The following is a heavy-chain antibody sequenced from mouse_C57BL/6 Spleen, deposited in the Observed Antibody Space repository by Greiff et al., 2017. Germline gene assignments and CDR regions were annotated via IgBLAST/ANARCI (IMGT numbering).Heavy chain of an antibody. CDR2: IDPSDSYT. CDR1: GYTFTSYW. D-gene: IGHD1-1*02. V-gene: IGHV1-69*01. Sequence: QVQLQQPGAELVMPGASVKLSCKASGYTFTSYWMHWVKQRTGQGLEWIGEIDPSDSYTNYNQKFKGKSTLTVDKSSSTAYMQLSSLASEDSAVYYCASGGTNYFDYGGQGTTLTVSS. J-gene: IGHJ2*01. CDR3: ASGGTNYFDY.